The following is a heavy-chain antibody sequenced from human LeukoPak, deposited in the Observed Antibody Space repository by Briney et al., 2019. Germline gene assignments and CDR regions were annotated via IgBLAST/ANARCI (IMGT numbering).Heavy chain of an antibody. CDR1: GFTFSDYS. CDR3: SRRFDC. Sequence: PGESLRLSCAASGFTFSDYSMNWVRQAPGKGLEWVSYIDGSGDTIHYADSVKGRFTISRDDAKNSLDLQMNSLRDEDTAVYYCSRRFDCWGQGTLVTVSS. V-gene: IGHV3-48*02. J-gene: IGHJ4*02. CDR2: IDGSGDTI.